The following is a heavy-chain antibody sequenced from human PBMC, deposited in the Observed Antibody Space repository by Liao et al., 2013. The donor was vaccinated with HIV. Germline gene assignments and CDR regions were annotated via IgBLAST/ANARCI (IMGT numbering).Heavy chain of an antibody. J-gene: IGHJ4*02. V-gene: IGHV4-61*08. Sequence: QVQLQESGPGLVKPSETLSLTCTVSGGSISSGDYYWSWIRQPPGKGLEWIGYIFYSGSTNYNPSLKSRVTMSVDTSKNQFSLKLSSVTAADTAVYYCARVPLGGSYQRAFDYWGQGILVTVSS. D-gene: IGHD1-26*01. CDR3: ARVPLGGSYQRAFDY. CDR2: IFYSGST. CDR1: GGSISSGDYY.